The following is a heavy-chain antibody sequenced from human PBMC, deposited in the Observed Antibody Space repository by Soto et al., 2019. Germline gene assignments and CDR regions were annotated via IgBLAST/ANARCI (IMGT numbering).Heavy chain of an antibody. Sequence: SETLSLTCTVSGGSISSYYWSWIRQPPGKGLEWIGYIYYSGSTNYNPSLKSRVTISVDTSKNQFSLKLSSVTAADTAVYYCARRGAYSSSLGYWGQGTLVTVSS. CDR2: IYYSGST. D-gene: IGHD6-13*01. CDR3: ARRGAYSSSLGY. CDR1: GGSISSYY. V-gene: IGHV4-59*08. J-gene: IGHJ4*02.